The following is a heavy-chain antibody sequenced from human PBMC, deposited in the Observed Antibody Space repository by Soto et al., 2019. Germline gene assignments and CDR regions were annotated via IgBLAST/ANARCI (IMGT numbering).Heavy chain of an antibody. D-gene: IGHD6-13*01. CDR1: GGSISSCDYY. V-gene: IGHV4-30-4*01. Sequence: TSETLSLTCTVSGGSISSCDYYWSWIRQPPGKGLEWIGYIYYSGSTYYNPSLKSRVTISVDTSKNQFSLKLSSVTAADTAVYYCARDTAHYSSSWFLFDPWGQGTLVTVSS. J-gene: IGHJ5*02. CDR2: IYYSGST. CDR3: ARDTAHYSSSWFLFDP.